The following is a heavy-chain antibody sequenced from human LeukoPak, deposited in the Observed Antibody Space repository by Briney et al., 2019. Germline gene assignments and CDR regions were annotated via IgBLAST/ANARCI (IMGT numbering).Heavy chain of an antibody. CDR1: GFTFSSYA. CDR3: AKGYGSSTSCYTHY. J-gene: IGHJ4*02. CDR2: ISGSGGST. Sequence: GGSLRLSRAASGFTFSSYAMSWVRQAPGKGLEWVSAISGSGGSTYYADSVKGRFTISRDNSKNTLYLQMNSLRAEDTAVYYCAKGYGSSTSCYTHYWGQGTLVTVSS. D-gene: IGHD2-2*02. V-gene: IGHV3-23*01.